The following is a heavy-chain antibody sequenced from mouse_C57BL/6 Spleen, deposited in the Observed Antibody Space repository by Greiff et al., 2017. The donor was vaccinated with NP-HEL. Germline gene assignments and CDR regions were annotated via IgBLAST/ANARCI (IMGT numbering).Heavy chain of an antibody. Sequence: QVQLKESGTELVKPGASVKLSCKASGYTFTSYWMHWVKQRPGQGLEWIGNINPSNGGTNYNEKFKSKATLTVDKSSSTAYMQLSSLTSEDSAVYYCARGGLRQGYYFDYWGQGTTLTVSS. D-gene: IGHD2-2*01. CDR3: ARGGLRQGYYFDY. CDR2: INPSNGGT. V-gene: IGHV1-53*01. J-gene: IGHJ2*01. CDR1: GYTFTSYW.